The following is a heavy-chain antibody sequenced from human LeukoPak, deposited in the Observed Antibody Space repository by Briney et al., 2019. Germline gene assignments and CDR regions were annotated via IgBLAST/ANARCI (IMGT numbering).Heavy chain of an antibody. D-gene: IGHD3-22*01. CDR1: GFTFSSYS. J-gene: IGHJ4*02. CDR2: ISSSSSYI. V-gene: IGHV3-21*01. CDR3: AIDESSGYSYGY. Sequence: GGSLRLSCAASGFTFSSYSMNWVRQAPGKGLEWVSSISSSSSYIYYADSVKGRFTISRDNAKNSLYLQMNSLRAEDTAVYYCAIDESSGYSYGYWGQGTLVTVSS.